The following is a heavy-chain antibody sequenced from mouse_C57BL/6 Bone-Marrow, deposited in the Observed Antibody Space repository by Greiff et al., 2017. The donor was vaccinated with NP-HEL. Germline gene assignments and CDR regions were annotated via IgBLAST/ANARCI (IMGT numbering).Heavy chain of an antibody. D-gene: IGHD1-1*01. Sequence: QVHVKQPGAELVKPGASVKMSCKASGYTFTSYWITWVKQRPGQGLEWIGDIYPGSGSTNYNEKFKSKATLTVDTSSSTAYMQLSSLTSEDSAVYYCAREKDYYGSKGFAYWGQGTLVTVSA. CDR2: IYPGSGST. J-gene: IGHJ3*01. V-gene: IGHV1-55*01. CDR3: AREKDYYGSKGFAY. CDR1: GYTFTSYW.